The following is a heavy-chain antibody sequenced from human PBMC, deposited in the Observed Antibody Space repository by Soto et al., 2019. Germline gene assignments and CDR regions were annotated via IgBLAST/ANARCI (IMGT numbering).Heavy chain of an antibody. CDR1: GYTFTYYG. J-gene: IGHJ5*02. D-gene: IGHD6-13*01. V-gene: IGHV1-3*01. CDR2: INAANGDT. Sequence: ASVKVSCKASGYTFTYYGLHWVRQAPGQRLERMGWINAANGDTKYSPKFQGRVTITRDTSASTAYMELSSLRSEDTAVYYCVRRHVSATGIDWFDPWGQGTLVTVSS. CDR3: VRRHVSATGIDWFDP.